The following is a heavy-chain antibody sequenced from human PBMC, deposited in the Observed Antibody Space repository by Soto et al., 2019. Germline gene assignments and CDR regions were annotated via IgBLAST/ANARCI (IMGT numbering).Heavy chain of an antibody. CDR2: TYYRSKWYS. CDR3: AKRVAYSSSSAYFDC. V-gene: IGHV6-1*01. CDR1: GDSFSSNSAA. Sequence: SQTLSLTCAISGDSFSSNSAAWNWIRLSPSRGLEWLGRTYYRSKWYSVYAPSVKSRISINPDTSKNTLYLQMNSLSAEDTAVYYCAKRVAYSSSSAYFDCWAQGTLVTVSS. J-gene: IGHJ4*02. D-gene: IGHD6-6*01.